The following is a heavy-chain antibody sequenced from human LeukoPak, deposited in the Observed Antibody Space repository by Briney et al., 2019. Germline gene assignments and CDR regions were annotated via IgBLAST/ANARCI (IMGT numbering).Heavy chain of an antibody. V-gene: IGHV4-4*07. CDR2: IYTSGST. Sequence: SETLSLTCTVSGGSISSYYWSWIRQPAGKGLEWIRRIYTSGSTNYDPSLKSRVTMSVDTSKNQFSLKLSSVTAADTAVYYCARSREWLFPDYWGQGTLVTVSS. D-gene: IGHD3-3*01. J-gene: IGHJ4*02. CDR1: GGSISSYY. CDR3: ARSREWLFPDY.